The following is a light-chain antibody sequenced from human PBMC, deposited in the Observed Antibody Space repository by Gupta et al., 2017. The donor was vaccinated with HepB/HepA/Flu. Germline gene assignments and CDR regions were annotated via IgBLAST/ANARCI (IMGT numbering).Light chain of an antibody. CDR1: QSVSSY. CDR2: DAS. CDR3: QQRNNWPLIT. V-gene: IGKV3-11*01. J-gene: IGKJ5*01. Sequence: EIVFTQSPATLSLSPGERATLSCRANQSVSSYLAWYQQKPGQAPRLLIYDASNRATGIPGRFSGRGSGTDFTITISSLEPEDFAVYYCQQRNNWPLITFGQGTRLEIK.